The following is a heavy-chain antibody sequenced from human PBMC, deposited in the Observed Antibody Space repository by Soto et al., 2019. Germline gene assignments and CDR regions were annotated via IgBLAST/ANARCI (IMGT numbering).Heavy chain of an antibody. CDR2: ISYDGRNK. CDR1: GSPFSSFG. D-gene: IGHD3-9*01. J-gene: IGHJ4*02. V-gene: IGHV3-30*18. CDR3: AKDHYDTLTGYYGPDY. Sequence: QVQLVESGGGVVQPGRSRRLSCAASGSPFSSFGLHWFRQAPGKGLGWVAVISYDGRNKYYADSVKGRFTISRDNSKNTLYLQMNSLRAEDTAVYYCAKDHYDTLTGYYGPDYWGQGTLVTVSS.